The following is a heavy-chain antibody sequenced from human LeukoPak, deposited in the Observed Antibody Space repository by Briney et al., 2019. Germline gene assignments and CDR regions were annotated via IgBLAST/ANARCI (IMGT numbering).Heavy chain of an antibody. CDR1: GFSVSGHW. CDR3: ARGPSSNWSGLDF. V-gene: IGHV3-74*01. D-gene: IGHD6-13*01. Sequence: GGSLRLSCAASGFSVSGHWMHWARQLPGKGLVWVSRISPTGSTTSYADSVKGRFTVSRDNAKNTLYLQVNNLRAEDTAVYYCARGPSSNWSGLDFWGRGTLLTVSS. CDR2: ISPTGSTT. J-gene: IGHJ4*02.